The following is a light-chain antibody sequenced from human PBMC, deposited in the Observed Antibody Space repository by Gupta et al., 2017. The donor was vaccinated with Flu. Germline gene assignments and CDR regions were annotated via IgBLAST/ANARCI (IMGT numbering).Light chain of an antibody. Sequence: GTSSDVGAYNYVSWYQQHPGKAPKLMIYDVTKRPSGVPDRFSGSKSGNTASLTISGLQAEDETDYYCCSYAGSFWVFGGGTKLTVL. V-gene: IGLV2-11*01. J-gene: IGLJ3*02. CDR1: SSDVGAYNY. CDR3: CSYAGSFWV. CDR2: DVT.